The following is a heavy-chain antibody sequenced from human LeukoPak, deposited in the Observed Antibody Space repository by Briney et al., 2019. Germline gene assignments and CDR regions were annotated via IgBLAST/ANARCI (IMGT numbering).Heavy chain of an antibody. CDR1: GFTFSDDY. D-gene: IGHD3/OR15-3a*01. Sequence: GGSLRLSCAASGFTFSDDYMTWIRQAPGQGLEWITYISYSGMTIYYADSVKGRFTISRDNAKNSLHLQMNSLRAEDTAVYYCARGRTGQHSYYYYYMDVWGKGTTVTVSS. CDR2: ISYSGMTI. V-gene: IGHV3-11*01. CDR3: ARGRTGQHSYYYYYMDV. J-gene: IGHJ6*03.